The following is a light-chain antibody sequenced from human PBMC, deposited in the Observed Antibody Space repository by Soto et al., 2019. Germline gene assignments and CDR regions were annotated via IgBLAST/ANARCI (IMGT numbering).Light chain of an antibody. CDR1: SSDVGGYNY. CDR2: EVI. J-gene: IGLJ1*01. Sequence: QSALTQPPSASGSPGQSVTISCTGTSSDVGGYNYVSWYQQHPGKAPKLMIFEVINRPSGVPDRFSGSKSGNTASLTVSGLQAEDEADYYCCSYAGSNNFVFGTGTKLTVL. CDR3: CSYAGSNNFV. V-gene: IGLV2-8*01.